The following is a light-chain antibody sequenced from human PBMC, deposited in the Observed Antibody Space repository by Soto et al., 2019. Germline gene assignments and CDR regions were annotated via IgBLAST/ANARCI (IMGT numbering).Light chain of an antibody. J-gene: IGKJ4*01. Sequence: EIVMTQSPATLSVSPGERATLSCRASQSVSSNLAWYQQKPGQAPRLLIYGASTMATGIPARFSGSGSGTEFTLTISSLQSEDFAVYYCQQYNNGPPLTFGGGTKLEIK. CDR3: QQYNNGPPLT. CDR2: GAS. CDR1: QSVSSN. V-gene: IGKV3-15*01.